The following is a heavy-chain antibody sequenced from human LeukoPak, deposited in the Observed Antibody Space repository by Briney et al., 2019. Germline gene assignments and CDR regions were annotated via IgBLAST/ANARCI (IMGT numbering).Heavy chain of an antibody. Sequence: ASVKVSCKASGYTFTTYGFSWVRQAPGQGLEWMGWISAYNGNINYAQKFQGRVTMTTDTSTSTDYMELRSLTSDDTAVYYCARDHSSSGQLFDYWGQGTLVTVSS. CDR2: ISAYNGNI. D-gene: IGHD6-13*01. CDR1: GYTFTTYG. J-gene: IGHJ4*02. V-gene: IGHV1-18*01. CDR3: ARDHSSSGQLFDY.